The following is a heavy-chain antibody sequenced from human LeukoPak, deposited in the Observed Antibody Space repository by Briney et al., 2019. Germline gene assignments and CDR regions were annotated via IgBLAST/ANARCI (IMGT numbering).Heavy chain of an antibody. CDR1: GYTFTSYY. CDR3: AVGSGSYYLFDY. CDR2: INPSGGST. J-gene: IGHJ4*02. Sequence: ASVKVSCKASGYTFTSYYMHWVRQAPGQGLEWMGIINPSGGSTSYAQKFQGRVTMTRDTSMSTVYMELSSLRSEDTAVYYCAVGSGSYYLFDYWGQGTLVTVSS. V-gene: IGHV1-46*01. D-gene: IGHD3-10*01.